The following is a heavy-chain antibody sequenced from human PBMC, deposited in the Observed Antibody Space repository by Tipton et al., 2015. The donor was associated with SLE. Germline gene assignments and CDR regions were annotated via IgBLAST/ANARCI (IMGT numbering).Heavy chain of an antibody. D-gene: IGHD5-24*01. V-gene: IGHV4-59*07. Sequence: TLSLTCAVYGGSFSGYYWSWVRQPPGKGLEWIGDSYYKGSTNYSPSLKSRLTTSVDTSKNHISLKLSSVTAADTAVYYCARVNYWRSYGAFDMWGQGTMVTVSS. CDR1: GGSFSGYY. J-gene: IGHJ3*02. CDR3: ARVNYWRSYGAFDM. CDR2: SYYKGST.